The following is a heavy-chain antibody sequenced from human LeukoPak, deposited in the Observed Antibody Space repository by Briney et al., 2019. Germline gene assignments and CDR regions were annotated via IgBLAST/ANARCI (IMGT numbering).Heavy chain of an antibody. D-gene: IGHD6-13*01. Sequence: PGGSLRLSCAASGFTFSSYSMNWVRQAPGKGLEWGSSISSSSSYIYYADSVKGRFTISRDNGKNSLYLQMNSLRAEDTAVYYCARDIGIAAAGRDYWGQGTLVTVSS. J-gene: IGHJ4*02. V-gene: IGHV3-21*01. CDR1: GFTFSSYS. CDR3: ARDIGIAAAGRDY. CDR2: ISSSSSYI.